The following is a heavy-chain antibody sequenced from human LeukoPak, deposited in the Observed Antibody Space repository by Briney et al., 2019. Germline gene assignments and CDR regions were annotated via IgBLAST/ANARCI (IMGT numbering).Heavy chain of an antibody. CDR1: GFTFSSYW. Sequence: GGSLRVSCAASGFTFSSYWMIWVRQAPGKGLEWVANIKQDGSEKYYVDSVKGRFTISRDNAKNSLYLQMNSLRVEDTAVYYCATSTIFSYYGMDVWGQGTTVTVSS. CDR3: ATSTIFSYYGMDV. D-gene: IGHD3-3*01. J-gene: IGHJ6*02. CDR2: IKQDGSEK. V-gene: IGHV3-7*05.